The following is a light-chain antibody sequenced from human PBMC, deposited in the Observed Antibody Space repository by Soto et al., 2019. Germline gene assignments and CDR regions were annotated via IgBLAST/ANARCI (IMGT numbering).Light chain of an antibody. V-gene: IGKV1-6*01. CDR3: LQDYNFPYT. CDR2: AAS. Sequence: AIQMTQSPSSLSASVGDRITITCRASQGIRNALGWYQHKPGKAPKLLIYAASSLQSGVPSRFSGSGSGTDFTLTISSLQPEDFATYYCLQDYNFPYTFGQGTKLEIK. CDR1: QGIRNA. J-gene: IGKJ2*01.